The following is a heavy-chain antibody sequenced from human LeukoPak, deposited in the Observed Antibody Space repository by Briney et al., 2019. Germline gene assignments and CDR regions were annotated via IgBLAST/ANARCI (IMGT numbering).Heavy chain of an antibody. CDR2: IYYSGST. CDR3: ARVGSSWYSPY. Sequence: PSETLSLTCTVSGGSISSSSYYWGWIRQPPGKGLEWIGSIYYSGSTYYNPSLKSRVTISVDTSKNQFSLKLSSVTAADTAVYYCARVGSSWYSPYWGQGTLVTVSS. J-gene: IGHJ4*02. D-gene: IGHD6-13*01. V-gene: IGHV4-39*07. CDR1: GGSISSSSYY.